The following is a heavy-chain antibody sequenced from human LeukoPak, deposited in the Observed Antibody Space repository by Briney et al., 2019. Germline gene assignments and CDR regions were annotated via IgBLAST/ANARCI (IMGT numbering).Heavy chain of an antibody. D-gene: IGHD6-13*01. Sequence: GGSLRLSCAASEFTVSSNYMSWVRQAPGKGLEWVSVIYSDGTTYYADSVKGRFTISRDNSKNTLYLQMNSLRAEDTAVYYCARDPLSSSWSTYYYGLDVWGQGTTVTVSS. J-gene: IGHJ6*02. CDR3: ARDPLSSSWSTYYYGLDV. V-gene: IGHV3-53*01. CDR1: EFTVSSNY. CDR2: IYSDGTT.